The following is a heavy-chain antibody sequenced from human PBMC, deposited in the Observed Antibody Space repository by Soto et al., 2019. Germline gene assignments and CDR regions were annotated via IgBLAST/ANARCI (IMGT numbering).Heavy chain of an antibody. CDR1: GGTFSSYA. CDR2: IIPIFGTA. CDR3: ARSELRVTDYYYYYGMDV. J-gene: IGHJ6*02. V-gene: IGHV1-69*13. D-gene: IGHD1-7*01. Sequence: SVKVSCKASGGTFSSYAISWVRQAPGQGLEWMGGIIPIFGTANYAQKFQGRVTITADESTSTAYMELSSLRSEDTAVYYCARSELRVTDYYYYYGMDVWGQGTTVTVYS.